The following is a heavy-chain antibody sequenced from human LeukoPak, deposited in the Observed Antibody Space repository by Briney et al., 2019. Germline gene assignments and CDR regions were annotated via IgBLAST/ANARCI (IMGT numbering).Heavy chain of an antibody. D-gene: IGHD3-22*01. J-gene: IGHJ4*02. Sequence: PSETLSLTCTVSGGSISSYYWSWIRQPPGKGLEWIGYSSYSGSTNYNPSLKSRVTISVDTSKNQFSLKLSSVTAADTAVYYCAGGYSLYDSSGYWTYWGQGTLVTVSS. CDR3: AGGYSLYDSSGYWTY. V-gene: IGHV4-59*01. CDR2: SSYSGST. CDR1: GGSISSYY.